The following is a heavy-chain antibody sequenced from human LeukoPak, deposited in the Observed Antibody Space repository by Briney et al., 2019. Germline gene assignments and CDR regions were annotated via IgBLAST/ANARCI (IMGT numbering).Heavy chain of an antibody. CDR2: IYYSGTT. CDR1: GDSISNYY. CDR3: AREMAQGAFDI. D-gene: IGHD5-24*01. Sequence: SETLSLTCTVSGDSISNYYWSWIRQPPGKGLEWIGYIYYSGTTNYTPSLKSRVTISVDTSKTQFSLKLSSVTAADTAVYYCAREMAQGAFDIWGQGTMVTVSS. J-gene: IGHJ3*02. V-gene: IGHV4-59*01.